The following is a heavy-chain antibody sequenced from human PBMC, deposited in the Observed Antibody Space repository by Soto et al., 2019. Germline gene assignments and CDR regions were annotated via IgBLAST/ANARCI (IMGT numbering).Heavy chain of an antibody. J-gene: IGHJ3*02. Sequence: QVQLVESGGGVVQPGRSLRLSCAASGFTFSSYGMHWVRQAPGKGLEWVAVISYDGSNKYYADSVKGRFTISRDNSKNTLYLQMNGLRAADTGVYYCAEEYNVWGCYRPHAFDIWCQGTMVTVSS. CDR1: GFTFSSYG. V-gene: IGHV3-30*18. CDR2: ISYDGSNK. D-gene: IGHD3-16*02. CDR3: AEEYNVWGCYRPHAFDI.